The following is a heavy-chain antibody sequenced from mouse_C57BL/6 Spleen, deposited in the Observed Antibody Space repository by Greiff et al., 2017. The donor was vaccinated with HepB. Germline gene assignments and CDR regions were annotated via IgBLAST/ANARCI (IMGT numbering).Heavy chain of an antibody. V-gene: IGHV1-76*01. CDR1: GYTFTDYY. D-gene: IGHD2-1*01. CDR3: ARTDGNHGGFAH. Sequence: VQLQQSGAELVRPGASVKLSCKASGYTFTDYYINWVKQRPGQGLEWIARIYPGSGNTYYNEKFKGKATLTAEKSSSTAYMQLSSLTSEDSAVYFCARTDGNHGGFAHWGQGTLVTVSA. CDR2: IYPGSGNT. J-gene: IGHJ3*01.